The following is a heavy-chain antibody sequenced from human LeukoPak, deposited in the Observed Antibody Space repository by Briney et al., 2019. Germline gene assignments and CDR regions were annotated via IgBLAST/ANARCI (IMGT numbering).Heavy chain of an antibody. CDR2: IYYGGST. CDR3: AKSTYYYDTFVNAFDL. D-gene: IGHD3-22*01. J-gene: IGHJ3*01. CDR1: GGSVSSSHY. Sequence: SETLSLTCTVSGGSVSSSHYWDWIRQPPGKGLEWIGSIYYGGSTYYNASLRSRVTTSVDTSKNQLSLKLSSVTAADTAVYYCAKSTYYYDTFVNAFDLWGQGTVVTVSS. V-gene: IGHV4-39*07.